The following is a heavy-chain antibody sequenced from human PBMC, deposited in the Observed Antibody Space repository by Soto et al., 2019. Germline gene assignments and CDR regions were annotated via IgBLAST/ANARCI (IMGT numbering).Heavy chain of an antibody. V-gene: IGHV3-73*01. D-gene: IGHD6-13*01. J-gene: IGHJ6*02. CDR3: TRHVGAAGYYYYGMDV. Sequence: LRLSCAASGFTFSGSAMHWVRQASGKGLEWVGRIRSKANSYATAYAASVKGRFTISRDDSKNTAYLQMNSLKTEDTAVYYCTRHVGAAGYYYYGMDVWGQGTTVTVSS. CDR2: IRSKANSYAT. CDR1: GFTFSGSA.